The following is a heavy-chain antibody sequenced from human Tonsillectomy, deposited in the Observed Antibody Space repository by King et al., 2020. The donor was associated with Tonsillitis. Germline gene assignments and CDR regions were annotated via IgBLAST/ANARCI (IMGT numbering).Heavy chain of an antibody. CDR1: GYTFTSYD. CDR2: MNPNSGNT. J-gene: IGHJ2*01. Sequence: VQLVESGAEVKKPGASVKVSCKASGYTFTSYDINWVRQATGQGLEWMGWMNPNSGNTGYAQKFQGRVTMTRNTSKSTAYMELSSLRSEDTAVYYCARYMGYSSSWCERNDWYFDLWGRGTLVTVSS. D-gene: IGHD6-13*01. V-gene: IGHV1-8*02. CDR3: ARYMGYSSSWCERNDWYFDL.